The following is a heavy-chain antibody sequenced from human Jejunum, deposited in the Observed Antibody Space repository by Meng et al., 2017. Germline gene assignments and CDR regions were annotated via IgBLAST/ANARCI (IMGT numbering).Heavy chain of an antibody. D-gene: IGHD4-11*01. CDR3: ARDRTTGRYFDY. CDR1: GCSISSGDYY. J-gene: IGHJ4*02. CDR2: IYYSGST. V-gene: IGHV4-30-4*01. Sequence: QVQLKESGPGLVKPSQTLTLTCTVFGCSISSGDYYWSWIRQPPGKGLEWIGYIYYSGSTYYNPSLKSRVTISVDTSKNQFSLKLSSVTAADTAVYYCARDRTTGRYFDYWGQGTLVTVSS.